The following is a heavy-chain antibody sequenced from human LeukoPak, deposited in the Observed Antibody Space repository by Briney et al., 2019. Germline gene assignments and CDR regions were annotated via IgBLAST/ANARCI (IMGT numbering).Heavy chain of an antibody. J-gene: IGHJ4*02. CDR3: ALRSGWSGAGYYFDY. V-gene: IGHV5-51*01. CDR2: IYPGDSDT. Sequence: GESLKISCKGSGYSFTSYWIGWVRQMPGKGLEWMGIIYPGDSDTRYSPSFQGQVTISADKSISTAYLQWSSLKASDTAMYYCALRSGWSGAGYYFDYWGQGTLVTVSS. D-gene: IGHD3-3*01. CDR1: GYSFTSYW.